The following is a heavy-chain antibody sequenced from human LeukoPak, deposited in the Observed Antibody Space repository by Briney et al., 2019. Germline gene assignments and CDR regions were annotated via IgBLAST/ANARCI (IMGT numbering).Heavy chain of an antibody. CDR2: INPNSGGT. CDR1: GYTFTGYY. CDR3: ARERKLRVLYYYYYYMDV. J-gene: IGHJ6*03. Sequence: VASVKVSCKASGYTFTGYYMHWVRQAPGQGLEWMGWINPNSGGTNYAQKFQGRVTMTRDTSISTAYMELSRLRSDDTAVYYCARERKLRVLYYYYYYMDVWGKGTTVTVAS. D-gene: IGHD4-17*01. V-gene: IGHV1-2*02.